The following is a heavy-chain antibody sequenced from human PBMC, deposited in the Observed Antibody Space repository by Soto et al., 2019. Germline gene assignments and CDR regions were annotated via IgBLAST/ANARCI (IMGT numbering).Heavy chain of an antibody. CDR1: GGAMSSYY. CDR2: IYYSGST. J-gene: IGHJ3*02. V-gene: IGHV4-59*01. D-gene: IGHD6-19*01. Sequence: PAETLSLTCTVSGGAMSSYYCIFIRHAPGKGLEWIGYIYYSGSTNYNPSLKSRVTISVDTSKNQFSLKLSSVTAADTALYYCARDRGQWLVHGGFDIWGQGTMVTVSS. CDR3: ARDRGQWLVHGGFDI.